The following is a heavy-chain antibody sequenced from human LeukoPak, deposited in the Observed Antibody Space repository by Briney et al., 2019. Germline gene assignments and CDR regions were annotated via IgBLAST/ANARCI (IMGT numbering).Heavy chain of an antibody. Sequence: GGSLRLSCAASGFTFSSYAMHWVRQAPGKGLEWVAVISYDGSNKYYADSVKGRFTISRDNSKNTLYLQMNSLRAEDTALFYCAKDPKGYSSGWCGPDYWGQGNLVTVSS. V-gene: IGHV3-30*04. CDR1: GFTFSSYA. D-gene: IGHD6-19*01. CDR2: ISYDGSNK. J-gene: IGHJ4*02. CDR3: AKDPKGYSSGWCGPDY.